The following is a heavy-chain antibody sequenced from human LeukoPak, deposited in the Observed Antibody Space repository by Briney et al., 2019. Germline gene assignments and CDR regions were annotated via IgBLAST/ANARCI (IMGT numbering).Heavy chain of an antibody. CDR3: ESMFSGGDSIRMDY. V-gene: IGHV3-21*01. CDR2: ISSSSSYI. CDR1: GFTFSSYS. Sequence: GSLRLSCAASGFTFSSYSMNWVRQAPGKGLEWVSSISSSSSYIYYADSVKGRFTISRDNAKNSLYLQMNSLRAEDTAVYYCESMFSGGDSIRMDYWGQGTLVTVSS. D-gene: IGHD2-21*02. J-gene: IGHJ4*02.